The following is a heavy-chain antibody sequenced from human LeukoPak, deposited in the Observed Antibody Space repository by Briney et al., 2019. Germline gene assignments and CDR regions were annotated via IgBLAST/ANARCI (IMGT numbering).Heavy chain of an antibody. J-gene: IGHJ6*02. CDR3: ARYSRSSEDYGMDV. CDR2: ISSSSYI. Sequence: GGSLRLSCAASGFTFSSYAMSWVRQAPGKGLEWVSSISSSSYIYYADSVKGRFTISRDNAKNSLYLQMNSLRAEDTAMYYCARYSRSSEDYGMDVWGQGTTVTVSS. D-gene: IGHD6-6*01. CDR1: GFTFSSYA. V-gene: IGHV3-21*01.